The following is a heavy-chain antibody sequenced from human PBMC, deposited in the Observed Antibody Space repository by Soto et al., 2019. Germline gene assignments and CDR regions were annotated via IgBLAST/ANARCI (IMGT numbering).Heavy chain of an antibody. J-gene: IGHJ4*02. CDR2: ISPNSGNT. CDR1: GYTFTSHG. V-gene: IGHV1-18*01. CDR3: ARGRAATLAASGHDF. D-gene: IGHD6-6*01. Sequence: QVQLVQSGGEEKKPGASVKVSCSASGYTFTSHGISWVRQAPGQGLEWMGWISPNSGNTKYAQKVQGRITLTTETSTSIAYMDLRSLMSDDTAVYYCARGRAATLAASGHDFWGQGTLVTVSS.